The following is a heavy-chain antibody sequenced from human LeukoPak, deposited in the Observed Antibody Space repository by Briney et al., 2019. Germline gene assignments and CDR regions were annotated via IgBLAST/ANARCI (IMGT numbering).Heavy chain of an antibody. V-gene: IGHV4-39*07. Sequence: SETLSLTCTVSGGSISSSSYYWGWIRQPPGKGLEWIGSIYYSGSTYYNPSLKSRVTISVDTSKNQFSLKLSSVTAADTAVYYCAKEIRRAGLLWFGESHWFDPWGQGTLVTVSS. CDR1: GGSISSSSYY. CDR2: IYYSGST. J-gene: IGHJ5*02. D-gene: IGHD3-10*01. CDR3: AKEIRRAGLLWFGESHWFDP.